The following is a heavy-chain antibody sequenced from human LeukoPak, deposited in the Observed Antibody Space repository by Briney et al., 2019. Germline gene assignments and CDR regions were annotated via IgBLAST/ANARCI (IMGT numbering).Heavy chain of an antibody. CDR1: GFTFDDYA. J-gene: IGHJ4*02. V-gene: IGHV3-9*01. CDR3: AKTGAAAGYFDY. Sequence: GGSLRLSCAASGFTFDDYAMHWVRQAPGKGLEWVSGISWNSGSIGYADSVKGRFTISRDNAKNSLYLQMNSLGAEDTALCYCAKTGAAAGYFDYWGQGTLVTVSS. CDR2: ISWNSGSI. D-gene: IGHD6-13*01.